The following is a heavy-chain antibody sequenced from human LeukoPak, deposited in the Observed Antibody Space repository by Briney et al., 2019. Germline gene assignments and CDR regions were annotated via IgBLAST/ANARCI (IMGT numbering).Heavy chain of an antibody. Sequence: SETLSLTCSVSGGSISSGRYYRGWIRQPPGKGLEWIGSISYSGSTYYNPSLKSRVTISVDTSKNQFSLKVSSVTAADTAVYYCARISRPADRTVGPYYMDVWGKGTTVTVSS. D-gene: IGHD1-26*01. CDR1: GGSISSGRYY. V-gene: IGHV4-39*01. CDR2: ISYSGST. J-gene: IGHJ6*03. CDR3: ARISRPADRTVGPYYMDV.